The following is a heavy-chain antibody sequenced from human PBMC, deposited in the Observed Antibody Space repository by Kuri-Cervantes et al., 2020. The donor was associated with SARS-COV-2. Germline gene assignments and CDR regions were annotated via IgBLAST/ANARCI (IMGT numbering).Heavy chain of an antibody. Sequence: SETLSLTCTVSGGSISSSSYYWGWIRQPPGKGLEWIGSIYYSGSTYYNPSLKSRVTISVDTSKNQFSLNLSSVTAADTAVYFCARHSSAQRGWFDPWGQGTLVTVSS. CDR3: ARHSSAQRGWFDP. CDR1: GGSISSSSYY. V-gene: IGHV4-39*01. CDR2: IYYSGST. J-gene: IGHJ5*02. D-gene: IGHD6-19*01.